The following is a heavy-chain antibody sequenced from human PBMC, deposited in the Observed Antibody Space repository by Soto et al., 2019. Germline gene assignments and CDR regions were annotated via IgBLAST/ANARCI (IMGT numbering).Heavy chain of an antibody. D-gene: IGHD3-16*02. CDR3: ARIPFDHVWGTDRYSPNFDY. CDR1: GFTFSSYA. J-gene: IGHJ4*02. Sequence: GGSLRLSCAASGFTFSSYALSWVRQGPGEGLEWVSGISGSGGSKHYSDSLKGRFTISRDNSKNTLFLQMNSLRAEDTAVYYCARIPFDHVWGTDRYSPNFDYWGQGTQVTVSS. CDR2: ISGSGGSK. V-gene: IGHV3-23*01.